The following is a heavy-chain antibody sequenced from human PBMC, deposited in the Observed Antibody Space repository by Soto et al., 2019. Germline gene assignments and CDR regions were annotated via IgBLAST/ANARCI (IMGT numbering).Heavy chain of an antibody. J-gene: IGHJ6*02. D-gene: IGHD6-25*01. Sequence: QVQLQESGPGQVKPSETLYLTCTVSGGSISNCYWTWIRQPPGKGLEWIGNVHYSGSTNYNPSVKSRVTTSVDTAKNQLSLNLSSVTAADTAVYYCARHKDAGSDRGGMDVWGQGTTVTVSS. CDR1: GGSISNCY. CDR3: ARHKDAGSDRGGMDV. CDR2: VHYSGST. V-gene: IGHV4-59*08.